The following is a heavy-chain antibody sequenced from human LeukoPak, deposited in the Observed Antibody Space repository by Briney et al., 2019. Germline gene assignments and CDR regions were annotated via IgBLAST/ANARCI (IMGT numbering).Heavy chain of an antibody. CDR1: GGSISSGDYY. J-gene: IGHJ6*03. V-gene: IGHV4-30-4*08. Sequence: SETLSLTCTVSGGSISSGDYYWSWIRQPPGKGLGWIGYIYYSGSTYYNPSLKSRVTISVDTSKNQFSLKLSSVTAADTAVYYCARDPDPLWFGGPYMDVWGKGTTVTVSS. CDR3: ARDPDPLWFGGPYMDV. D-gene: IGHD3-10*01. CDR2: IYYSGST.